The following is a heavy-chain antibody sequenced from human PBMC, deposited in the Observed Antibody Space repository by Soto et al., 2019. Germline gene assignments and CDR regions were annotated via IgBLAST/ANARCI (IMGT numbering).Heavy chain of an antibody. D-gene: IGHD2-15*01. V-gene: IGHV3-23*01. CDR2: ISGSGGST. Sequence: GGSLRLSCAASGFTFSSYAMSWVRQAPGKGLEWVSAISGSGGSTYYADSVKGRFTISRDNSKNTLYLQMNSLRAEDTAVYYCAKDGYCSGGSCYRPGPAPYFQQWGQGTLVTVSS. CDR1: GFTFSSYA. J-gene: IGHJ1*01. CDR3: AKDGYCSGGSCYRPGPAPYFQQ.